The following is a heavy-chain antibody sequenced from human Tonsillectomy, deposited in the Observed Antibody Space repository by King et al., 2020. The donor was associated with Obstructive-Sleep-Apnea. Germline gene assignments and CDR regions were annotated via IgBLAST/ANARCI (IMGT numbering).Heavy chain of an antibody. J-gene: IGHJ4*02. CDR2: IKQDGSEK. Sequence: VQLVESGGGLVQSGGSLRPSCAASGFTFSDYWMTWVRQAPGRGLEWVANIKQDGSEKYYVDSVKGRFTISRDNADNSLSLQMDSLRAEDTAVYYCAKGSYRHDYWGQGTLVTVSS. CDR1: GFTFSDYW. V-gene: IGHV3-7*01. CDR3: AKGSYRHDY. D-gene: IGHD3-16*02.